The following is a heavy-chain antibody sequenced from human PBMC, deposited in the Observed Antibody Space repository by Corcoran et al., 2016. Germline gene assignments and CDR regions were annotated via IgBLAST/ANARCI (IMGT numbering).Heavy chain of an antibody. D-gene: IGHD2-15*01. CDR1: GYTFTSYY. CDR3: ARERGDCSGGSCYAGGIDP. J-gene: IGHJ5*02. CDR2: INPSGGST. V-gene: IGHV1-46*01. Sequence: QVQLVQSGAEVKKPGASVKVSCKASGYTFTSYYMHWVRQAPGQGLEWMGIINPSGGSTSYAQKFQGRVTMTRDTSTSTVYMELSSLRSEDTAGYYCARERGDCSGGSCYAGGIDPWGQGTLVTVSS.